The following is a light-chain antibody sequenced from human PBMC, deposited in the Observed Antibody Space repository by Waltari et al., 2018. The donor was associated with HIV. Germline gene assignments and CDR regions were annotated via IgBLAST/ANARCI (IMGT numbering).Light chain of an antibody. Sequence: EIVMTQSPPTLSVSPGQRVTLSCRASKTISAKVAWYQQRPGQAPRLLISGAATRPTGIPSMFSGSGSGTEFTLTISSLQSEDFATYFCQQYDSGPRGITFGQGTMLEIK. CDR3: QQYDSGPRGIT. CDR1: KTISAK. J-gene: IGKJ2*01. V-gene: IGKV3-15*01. CDR2: GAA.